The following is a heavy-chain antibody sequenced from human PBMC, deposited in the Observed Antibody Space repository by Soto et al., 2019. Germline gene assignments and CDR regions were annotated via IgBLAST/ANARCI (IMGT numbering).Heavy chain of an antibody. Sequence: SETLSLTCAVYGGSFSGYYWSWIRQPPGKGLEWIGEINHSGSTNYNPSLKSRVTISVDTSKNQFSLKLSSVTAADTAVYYCARAGRDIVVVPARGYNWFDPWGQGTLVTVSS. V-gene: IGHV4-34*01. D-gene: IGHD2-2*01. CDR3: ARAGRDIVVVPARGYNWFDP. CDR1: GGSFSGYY. CDR2: INHSGST. J-gene: IGHJ5*02.